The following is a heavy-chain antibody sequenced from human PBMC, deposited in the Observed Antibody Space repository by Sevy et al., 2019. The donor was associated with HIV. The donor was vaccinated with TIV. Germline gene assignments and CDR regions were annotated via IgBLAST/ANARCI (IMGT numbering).Heavy chain of an antibody. D-gene: IGHD1-7*01. CDR3: AKDKGAYNWNYVDYYYGMDV. CDR1: GFTFSSYG. J-gene: IGHJ6*02. Sequence: GGSLRLSCAASGFTFSSYGMHWVRQAPGKGLEWVAFIRYDGSNKYYAYSVKGRFTISRDNSKNTLYLQMNSLRAEDTAVYYCAKDKGAYNWNYVDYYYGMDVWGQGTTVTVSS. CDR2: IRYDGSNK. V-gene: IGHV3-30*02.